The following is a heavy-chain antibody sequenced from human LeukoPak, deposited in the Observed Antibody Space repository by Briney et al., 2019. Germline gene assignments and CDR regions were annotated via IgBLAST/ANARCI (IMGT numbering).Heavy chain of an antibody. D-gene: IGHD2-2*01. CDR3: ARDGYQLLYYYYYGMDV. V-gene: IGHV4-34*01. Sequence: PSETLSLTCAVYGGSFSGYYWSWIRQPPGKGLEWIGEINHSGSTNYNPSLKSRVTISVDTSKNQFSLKLSSVTAADTAVYYCARDGYQLLYYYYYGMDVWGQGTTVTVSS. J-gene: IGHJ6*02. CDR1: GGSFSGYY. CDR2: INHSGST.